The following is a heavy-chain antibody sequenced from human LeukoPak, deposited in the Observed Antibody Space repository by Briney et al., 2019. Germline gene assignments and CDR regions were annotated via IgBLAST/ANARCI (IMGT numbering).Heavy chain of an antibody. D-gene: IGHD3-3*01. V-gene: IGHV3-74*01. CDR2: VNSDGSST. J-gene: IGHJ3*02. CDR3: ARGRGYYSLDAFDI. CDR1: GFTFSSYW. Sequence: PGGSLRLSCAGSGFTFSSYWMHWVRQAPGKGLVWVSRVNSDGSSTSYADSVKGRFTISRDNAKNTLYLQMNSLRAEDTAVYYCARGRGYYSLDAFDIWGQGTVVTVSS.